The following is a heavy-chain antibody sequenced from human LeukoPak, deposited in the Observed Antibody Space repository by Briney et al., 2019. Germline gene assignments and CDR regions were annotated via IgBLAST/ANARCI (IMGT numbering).Heavy chain of an antibody. CDR1: GGSISSGSYY. CDR3: ARGGVVPVYFDY. CDR2: IYTSGST. Sequence: SETLSLTCTVSGGSISSGSYYWSWIRQPAGKGLEWIGRIYTSGSTNYNPSLKSRVTISVDTSKNQFSLKLSSVTAADTAVYYCARGGVVPVYFDYWGQGTLVTVSS. J-gene: IGHJ4*02. D-gene: IGHD2-2*01. V-gene: IGHV4-61*02.